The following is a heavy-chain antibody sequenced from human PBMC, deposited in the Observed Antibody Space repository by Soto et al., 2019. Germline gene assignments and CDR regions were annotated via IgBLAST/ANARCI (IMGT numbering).Heavy chain of an antibody. V-gene: IGHV3-33*01. J-gene: IGHJ3*02. CDR3: ARDATFGTKGGSFDI. D-gene: IGHD3-16*01. CDR2: MWYDGTNK. Sequence: GGSLRLSGAASVFTFRIYSMHWVRQCPGKGLEWVAVMWYDGTNKYYGESVKGRFTISRDNSENTLYLQMNSLRVEDTAVYYCARDATFGTKGGSFDIWGHGTLVTVSS. CDR1: VFTFRIYS.